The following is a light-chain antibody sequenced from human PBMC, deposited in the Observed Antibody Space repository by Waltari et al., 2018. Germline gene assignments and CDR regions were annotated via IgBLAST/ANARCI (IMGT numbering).Light chain of an antibody. Sequence: SYVLTQPPSVSVAPGKTARITGGGNNLGRKSVHWSQQKAGQAPVLVIHYDSGRPTGIPERFSGSTSGDTATLSISRVEAGDEADYFCQVWDYIQGVFGGGTKLTVL. J-gene: IGLJ3*02. CDR3: QVWDYIQGV. CDR2: YDS. V-gene: IGLV3-21*04. CDR1: NLGRKS.